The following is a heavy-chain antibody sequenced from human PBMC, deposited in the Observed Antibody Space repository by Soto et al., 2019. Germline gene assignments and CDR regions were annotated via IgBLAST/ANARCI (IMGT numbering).Heavy chain of an antibody. V-gene: IGHV4-39*01. J-gene: IGHJ4*02. D-gene: IGHD6-19*01. CDR3: ARRQWLAFDRNYFDY. Sequence: SETLSLTCTVSGGSISSSSHYWGWIRQPPGKGPEWIGSLYFGGSTYYNPSLKSRVTISVDTSKNQFSLKLSSMTAADTAVYYCARRQWLAFDRNYFDYWGQGTLVTVSS. CDR1: GGSISSSSHY. CDR2: LYFGGST.